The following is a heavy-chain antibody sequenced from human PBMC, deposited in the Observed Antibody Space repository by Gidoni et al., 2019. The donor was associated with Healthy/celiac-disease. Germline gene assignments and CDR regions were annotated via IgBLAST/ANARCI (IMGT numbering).Heavy chain of an antibody. D-gene: IGHD2-15*01. CDR1: GYSFTSYW. Sequence: EVQLVQSAAAVKKPGASLRISCSGSGYSFTSYWLSWVRQMPGTGLEWMGRIDPSDSYTNYSPSFKGHVTISADKSISTAYLQGSSLEASDTARYYCRRHVGRRGYFDYWGQGTLVTVSS. J-gene: IGHJ4*02. V-gene: IGHV5-10-1*03. CDR3: RRHVGRRGYFDY. CDR2: IDPSDSYT.